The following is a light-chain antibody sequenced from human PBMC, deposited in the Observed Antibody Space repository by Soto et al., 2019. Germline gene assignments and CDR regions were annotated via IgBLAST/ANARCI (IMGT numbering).Light chain of an antibody. V-gene: IGKV3-11*01. CDR1: EDVDIY. J-gene: IGKJ1*01. Sequence: EVVLTQSPATLSLSPGGRATLSCRASEDVDIYLAWYQQRPGQAPRLLIYDTSKRATGTPARFTGTGSGTDFTLTISSLEPEDFAVYYCQQRFSWPPWTFGQGTKVEIK. CDR2: DTS. CDR3: QQRFSWPPWT.